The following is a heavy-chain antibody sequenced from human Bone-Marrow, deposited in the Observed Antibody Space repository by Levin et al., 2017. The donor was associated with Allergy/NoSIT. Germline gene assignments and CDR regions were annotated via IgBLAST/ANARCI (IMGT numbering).Heavy chain of an antibody. D-gene: IGHD3-16*01. CDR3: ARRNYGTYAHWDH. CDR2: SRDKAHSYTI. Sequence: LSLTCAASGFTFSDHYMDWVRQAPGMGLEWVARSRDKAHSYTIEYAASVKGRFTISRDDSKNSLYLQMNSLKNEDTAVYYCARRNYGTYAHWDHWGQGTLVTVSS. V-gene: IGHV3-72*01. CDR1: GFTFSDHY. J-gene: IGHJ4*02.